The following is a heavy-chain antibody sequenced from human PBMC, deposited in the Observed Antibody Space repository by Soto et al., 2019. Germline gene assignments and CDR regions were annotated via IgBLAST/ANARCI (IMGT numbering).Heavy chain of an antibody. CDR1: GGTFSSYA. CDR2: IIPIFGTA. CDR3: ARVGYYGSATNWFDP. V-gene: IGHV1-69*05. Sequence: ASVQVSCKASGGTFSSYAISWVRQAPGQGLEWMGGIIPIFGTANYAQKFQGRVTITTDESTSTAYMELSSLRSEDTDVYYCARVGYYGSATNWFDPWGQGTLVTVSS. J-gene: IGHJ5*02. D-gene: IGHD3-10*01.